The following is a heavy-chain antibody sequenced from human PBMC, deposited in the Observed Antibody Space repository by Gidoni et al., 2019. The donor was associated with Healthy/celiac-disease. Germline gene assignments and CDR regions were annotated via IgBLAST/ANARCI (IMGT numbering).Heavy chain of an antibody. V-gene: IGHV3-9*01. Sequence: EVQLVESGGGLVQPGRSLRLSCAASGFTFDDYAMHCVRQAPGKGLEWVSGISWNSGSIGYADSVKGRFTISRDNAKNSLYLQMNSLRAEDTALYYCAKDKYGDSAFDYWGQGTLVTVSS. CDR1: GFTFDDYA. J-gene: IGHJ4*02. CDR3: AKDKYGDSAFDY. D-gene: IGHD4-17*01. CDR2: ISWNSGSI.